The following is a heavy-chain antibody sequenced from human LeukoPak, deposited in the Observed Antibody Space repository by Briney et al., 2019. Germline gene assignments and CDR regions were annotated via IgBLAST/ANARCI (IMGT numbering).Heavy chain of an antibody. CDR2: INHSGST. V-gene: IGHV4-34*01. J-gene: IGHJ3*02. CDR1: GGSFSGYY. D-gene: IGHD3-9*01. Sequence: PSETLSLTCAVYGGSFSGYYWSWIRQPPGKGLEWIGEINHSGSTNYNPSLKSRVTISVDTSKNQFSLKLSSVTAADTAVYYCARIQYDILTGHDAFDIWGQGIMVTVSS. CDR3: ARIQYDILTGHDAFDI.